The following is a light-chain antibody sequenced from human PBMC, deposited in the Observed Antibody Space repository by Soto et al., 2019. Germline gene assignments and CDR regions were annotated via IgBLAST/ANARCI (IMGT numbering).Light chain of an antibody. J-gene: IGLJ2*01. Sequence: QSVLTQPPSASGPPGQRVTISCSGSSSNIGSNYVVWYQHLPGTAPKLLIYRSNQRPSGGPDRFSGSKSGTSASLAISGLRSEDETDYYCAAWDDSLSGVVFGGGTKLTV. CDR3: AAWDDSLSGVV. CDR1: SSNIGSNY. V-gene: IGLV1-47*01. CDR2: RSN.